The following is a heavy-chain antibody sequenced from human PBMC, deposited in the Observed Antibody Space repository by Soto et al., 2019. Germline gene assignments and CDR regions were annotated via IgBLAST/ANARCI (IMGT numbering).Heavy chain of an antibody. CDR3: ASLSIGSCRGGACYSSFDY. J-gene: IGHJ4*01. CDR2: IYYSGST. CDR1: GGSISSSSYY. V-gene: IGHV4-39*01. D-gene: IGHD2-15*01. Sequence: SETLSLTCIVSGGSISSSSYYWGWIRQPPGKGLEWIGSIYYSGSTYSNPSLMSRVTIFVDTSKNQFSLKLSSVSAADTAVYYCASLSIGSCRGGACYSSFDYWG.